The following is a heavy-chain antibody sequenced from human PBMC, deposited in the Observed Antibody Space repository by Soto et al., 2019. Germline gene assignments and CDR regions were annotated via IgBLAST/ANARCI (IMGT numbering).Heavy chain of an antibody. CDR3: ARGGQGGFDP. J-gene: IGHJ5*02. CDR2: IKTDGSRT. CDR1: GFTFSAYW. V-gene: IGHV3-74*01. Sequence: VQLVESGGGSVQPGGSLRLSCAASGFTFSAYWMHWVRQAPGKGLVWVSQIKTDGSRTFYADSFEGRFTISRDNGKNTVHLQLNSLRAEDTAVYYCARGGQGGFDPWGQGTLVTVSS.